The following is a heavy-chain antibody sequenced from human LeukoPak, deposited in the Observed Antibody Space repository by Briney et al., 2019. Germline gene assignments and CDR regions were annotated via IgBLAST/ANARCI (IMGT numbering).Heavy chain of an antibody. V-gene: IGHV4-34*01. D-gene: IGHD3-10*01. CDR2: INHSGST. CDR1: GGSFSGYY. Sequence: PSETLSLTCAVYGGSFSGYYWSWIRQPPGKGLEWIGEINHSGSTNYNPSLKSRVTISVDTSKIQFSLKLSSVTAADTAVYYCADAYGSGSYDYWGQGTLVTVSS. CDR3: ADAYGSGSYDY. J-gene: IGHJ4*02.